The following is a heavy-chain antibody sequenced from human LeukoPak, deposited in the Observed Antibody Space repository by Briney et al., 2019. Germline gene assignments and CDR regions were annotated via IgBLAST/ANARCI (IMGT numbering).Heavy chain of an antibody. Sequence: SVKVSCKASGGTFSSYAISWVRQAPGQGLEWMGRIIPIFGIANYAQKFQGRVTITADKSTSTAYMELSSLRSEDTAVYYCACGPSPTTVATYYYGMDVWGQGTTVTVSS. CDR1: GGTFSSYA. CDR2: IIPIFGIA. J-gene: IGHJ6*02. CDR3: ACGPSPTTVATYYYGMDV. D-gene: IGHD4-23*01. V-gene: IGHV1-69*04.